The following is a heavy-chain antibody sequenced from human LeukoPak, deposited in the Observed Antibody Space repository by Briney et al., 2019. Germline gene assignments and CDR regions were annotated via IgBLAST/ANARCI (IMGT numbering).Heavy chain of an antibody. CDR1: GYTFTGYY. D-gene: IGHD3-10*01. V-gene: IGHV1-2*02. J-gene: IGHJ4*02. CDR3: ARGGPRYYYGSGSTYDY. CDR2: INPNSGTT. Sequence: GASVKVSCKASGYTFTGYYMHWVRQAPGQGLEWMGWINPNSGTTNYAQKFQGRVTMTRDTSISTANIELSSLRSDDTALYYCARGGPRYYYGSGSTYDYWGQGTLVTVSS.